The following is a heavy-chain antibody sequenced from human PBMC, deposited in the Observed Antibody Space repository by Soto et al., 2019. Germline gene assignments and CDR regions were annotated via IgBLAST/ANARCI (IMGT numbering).Heavy chain of an antibody. Sequence: VKVSCKASGGTFSSYAISWVRQAPGQGLEWMGGIIPIFGTANYAQKFQGRVTITADESTSTAYMELSSLRSEDTAVYYCARGRDSGYHYFFDYWGQGTLVTVSS. J-gene: IGHJ4*02. CDR1: GGTFSSYA. D-gene: IGHD3-22*01. V-gene: IGHV1-69*13. CDR2: IIPIFGTA. CDR3: ARGRDSGYHYFFDY.